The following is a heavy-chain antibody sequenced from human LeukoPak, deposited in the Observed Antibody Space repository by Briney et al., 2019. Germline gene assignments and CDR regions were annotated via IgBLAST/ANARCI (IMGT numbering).Heavy chain of an antibody. CDR3: ASSNLGSLGQFDS. D-gene: IGHD3-10*01. J-gene: IGHJ5*01. Sequence: SETLSLTCTVSGGSISNYYWSWIRQPPGKGLEWIGFIHSNGIANYNRSLNSRASISRDTSRSQVSLKLSSVTAADTAVYYCASSNLGSLGQFDSWGQGNLVIVSS. V-gene: IGHV4-59*01. CDR2: IHSNGIA. CDR1: GGSISNYY.